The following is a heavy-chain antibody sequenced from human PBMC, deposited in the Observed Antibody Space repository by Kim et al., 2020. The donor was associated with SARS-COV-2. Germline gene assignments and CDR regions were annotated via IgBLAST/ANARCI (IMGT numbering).Heavy chain of an antibody. V-gene: IGHV3-20*01. J-gene: IGHJ3*02. D-gene: IGHD2-15*01. Sequence: GGSLRLSCAASGFTFDDYGMSWVRQAPGKGLEWVSGINWNGGSTGYADSVKGRFTISRDNAKNSLYLQMNSPRAEDTALYHCARVALYCSGGSCYSPYAFDIWGQGTMVTVSS. CDR2: INWNGGST. CDR1: GFTFDDYG. CDR3: ARVALYCSGGSCYSPYAFDI.